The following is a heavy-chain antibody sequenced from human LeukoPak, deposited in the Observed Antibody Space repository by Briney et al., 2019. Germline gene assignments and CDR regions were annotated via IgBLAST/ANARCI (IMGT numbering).Heavy chain of an antibody. CDR2: INSDGSTT. Sequence: GGSLRLSRVASGFTFSSYWMHWVRQAPGEGLVWVSRINSDGSTTTYADSVKGRFTISRDNAKNTLYLQMNSLRVEDTAVYYCARSTTHPYYNYMDVWGKGTTVTLSS. CDR3: ARSTTHPYYNYMDV. D-gene: IGHD4-17*01. V-gene: IGHV3-74*01. J-gene: IGHJ6*03. CDR1: GFTFSSYW.